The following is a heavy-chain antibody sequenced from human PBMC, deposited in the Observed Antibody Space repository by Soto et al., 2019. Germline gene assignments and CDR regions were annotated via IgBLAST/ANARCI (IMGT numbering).Heavy chain of an antibody. CDR1: GGSISSYY. V-gene: IGHV4-59*08. CDR2: VHHSWGS. CDR3: ARQGFGPLHGLVDV. D-gene: IGHD3-10*01. J-gene: IGHJ6*02. Sequence: QVQLQESGPGLVKPSETLSLSCTVSGGSISSYYWIWFRQSPGKRMEWIGYVHHSWGSSYNPSLQSGVAISLDTSKSQFSLKVTSVTATDTAVYYCARQGFGPLHGLVDVWGQGTTVTVSS.